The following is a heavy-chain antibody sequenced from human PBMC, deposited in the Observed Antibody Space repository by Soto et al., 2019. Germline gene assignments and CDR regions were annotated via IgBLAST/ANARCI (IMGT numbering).Heavy chain of an antibody. J-gene: IGHJ5*02. CDR3: AKCEYSGYDLCWFDP. V-gene: IGHV3-30*18. CDR2: ISYDGSNK. CDR1: GFTFSSYG. D-gene: IGHD5-12*01. Sequence: QVQLVESGGGVVQPGRSLRLSCAASGFTFSSYGMHWVRQAPGKGLEWVAVISYDGSNKYYADSVKGRFTISRDNSKHTLYLQMNSRRAEDTAVYYCAKCEYSGYDLCWFDPWGQGTLVTVSS.